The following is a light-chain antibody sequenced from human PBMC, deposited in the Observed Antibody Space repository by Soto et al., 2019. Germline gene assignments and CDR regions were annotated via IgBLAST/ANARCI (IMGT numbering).Light chain of an antibody. J-gene: IGKJ1*01. CDR1: QRVRSN. V-gene: IGKV3-15*01. Sequence: EIVMTQSPAPLSVSPGEMATLSCRASQRVRSNLAWYQQKPGQAPRLLMYGPSTRATGIPARFSGSASGTEFTLNISSLQSEHFAVYYCQQYNNWPPPFGQANKVQIK. CDR2: GPS. CDR3: QQYNNWPPP.